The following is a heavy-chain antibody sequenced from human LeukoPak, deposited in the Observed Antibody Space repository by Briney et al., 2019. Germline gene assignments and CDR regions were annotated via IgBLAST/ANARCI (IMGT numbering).Heavy chain of an antibody. Sequence: PGGSLRLSCAASGFTFSSYAMSWVRQAPGKGLEWVAAISNDGNNKFYADSVKGRFTISRDNPKNTMNLQMNSLRAEDTAVYYCAIFQRGYSYGPDYWGQGTLVTVSS. CDR1: GFTFSSYA. CDR3: AIFQRGYSYGPDY. D-gene: IGHD5-18*01. J-gene: IGHJ4*02. CDR2: ISNDGNNK. V-gene: IGHV3-30*03.